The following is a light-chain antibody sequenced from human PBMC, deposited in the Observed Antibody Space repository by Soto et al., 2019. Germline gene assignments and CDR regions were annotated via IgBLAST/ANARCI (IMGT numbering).Light chain of an antibody. CDR2: ASS. Sequence: AIQMTPSPSSLFGSVGDKETITCRASQGVRNELAWYQQRPGKAPNLLIYASSTLQSGVPSRISGSGSGTDCTLTINNLQPDDFATYYCLQDYAYPRTFGQGTKVDIK. CDR1: QGVRNE. J-gene: IGKJ1*01. V-gene: IGKV1-6*01. CDR3: LQDYAYPRT.